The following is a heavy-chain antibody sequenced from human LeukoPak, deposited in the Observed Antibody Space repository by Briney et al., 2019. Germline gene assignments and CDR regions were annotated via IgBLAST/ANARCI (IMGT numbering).Heavy chain of an antibody. CDR1: GGSISSYF. D-gene: IGHD5-18*01. CDR3: ARDNGYSYGIDY. Sequence: PSGTLSLNCSVSGGSISSYFWSWIRQAPGKGLEWVGYALYTGSTEYNPALKSRVTISLDTSNNQFSLRLSSVTAADTAVYYCARDNGYSYGIDYWGQGRLVTVSS. J-gene: IGHJ4*02. CDR2: ALYTGST. V-gene: IGHV4-59*01.